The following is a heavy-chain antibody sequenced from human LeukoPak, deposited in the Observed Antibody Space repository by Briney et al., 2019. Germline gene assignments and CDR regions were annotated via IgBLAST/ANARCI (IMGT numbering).Heavy chain of an antibody. J-gene: IGHJ4*02. V-gene: IGHV4-59*08. D-gene: IGHD3-22*01. CDR1: CGSIYRYH. Sequence: SETLSLTCTVSCGSIYRYHWSWIRQPPGKGLEWIGYIYYSGSTNYNPSLKSRVTISVDTSKNQFSLKVTSVTAADTAIYYCARHDSSGYKYWGQGTLVTVSS. CDR2: IYYSGST. CDR3: ARHDSSGYKY.